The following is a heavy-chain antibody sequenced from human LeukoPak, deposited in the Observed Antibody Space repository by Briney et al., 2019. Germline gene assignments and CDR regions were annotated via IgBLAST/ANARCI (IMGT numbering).Heavy chain of an antibody. Sequence: SETLSLTCTVSGGSISSGGYYWSWIRQHPGKGLEWIGYIYYSGSTYYNPSLKSRVTISEDTSKNQFSLKLSSVTAADTAVYYCARALGSVSWNYYGMDVWGQGTTVTVSS. V-gene: IGHV4-31*03. D-gene: IGHD6-13*01. CDR2: IYYSGST. CDR3: ARALGSVSWNYYGMDV. J-gene: IGHJ6*02. CDR1: GGSISSGGYY.